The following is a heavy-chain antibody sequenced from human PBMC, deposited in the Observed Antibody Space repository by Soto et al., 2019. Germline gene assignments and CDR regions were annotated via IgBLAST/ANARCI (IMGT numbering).Heavy chain of an antibody. CDR3: AKVLYGVVTYFDS. J-gene: IGHJ4*02. D-gene: IGHD3-3*01. V-gene: IGHV3-23*01. CDR2: ISGSGAAT. Sequence: EVQLLESGGGLVQPRGSLRLSCASSGFTFSSYGMTWVRRPPGKGLEWVSAISGSGAATYYADSVQGRFTISRDNSNNTLYLQMNSLRAEDTAVYSCAKVLYGVVTYFDSWGQGTLVTVSS. CDR1: GFTFSSYG.